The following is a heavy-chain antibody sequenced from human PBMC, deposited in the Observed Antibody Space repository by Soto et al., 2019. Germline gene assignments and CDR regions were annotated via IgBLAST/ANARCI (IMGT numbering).Heavy chain of an antibody. CDR1: GFTFSIYA. CDR3: ARGRGYPSPFDF. Sequence: PGGSLRLSCAASGFTFSIYAMNWVRQAPGKGLEWFSAISGSGGSTYYADSVKGRFTISRDNSKNALYLQMNSLRVDDTAVYHCARGRGYPSPFDFWGQGTLVTVSS. J-gene: IGHJ4*02. CDR2: ISGSGGST. V-gene: IGHV3-23*01. D-gene: IGHD5-12*01.